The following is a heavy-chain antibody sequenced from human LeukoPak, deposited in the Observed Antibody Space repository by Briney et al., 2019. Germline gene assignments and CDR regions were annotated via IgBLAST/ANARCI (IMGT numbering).Heavy chain of an antibody. V-gene: IGHV3-64*01. CDR1: GYTFSSYA. J-gene: IGHJ4*02. CDR3: ARVNYGSGSYPNLYFDY. Sequence: GGSLRLSCAASGYTFSSYAMHWVRQAPGKGLEYVSAISSNGGSTYYANSVKGRFTISRDNSKNTLYLQMGSLRAEDMAVYYCARVNYGSGSYPNLYFDYWGQGTLFTVSS. CDR2: ISSNGGST. D-gene: IGHD3-10*01.